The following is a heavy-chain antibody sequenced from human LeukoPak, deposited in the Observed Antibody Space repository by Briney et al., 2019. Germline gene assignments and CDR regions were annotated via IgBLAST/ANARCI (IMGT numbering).Heavy chain of an antibody. J-gene: IGHJ6*02. CDR2: ISGSGGST. D-gene: IGHD2-2*03. V-gene: IGHV3-23*01. CDR1: GFTFSSYA. CDR3: AKGWMDYYYGMDV. Sequence: GGSLRLSCAASGFTFSSYAMSWVRQAPGKGLEWVSAISGSGGSTYYADSVKGRFTISRDNSKNTLYLQTNSLRAEDTAVYYCAKGWMDYYYGMDVWGQGTTVTVSS.